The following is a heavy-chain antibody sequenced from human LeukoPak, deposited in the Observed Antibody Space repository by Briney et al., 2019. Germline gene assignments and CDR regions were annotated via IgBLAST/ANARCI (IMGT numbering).Heavy chain of an antibody. CDR2: ISSSSSYI. V-gene: IGHV3-21*01. CDR3: ARGILTGSYDSVFGIFDY. J-gene: IGHJ4*02. Sequence: GGSLRLSCAASGFTFSSYSMNWVRQAPGKGLEWVSSISSSSSYIYYADSVKGRFTISRDNAKNSLYPQMNSLRAEDTAVYYCARGILTGSYDSVFGIFDYWGQGTLVTVSS. D-gene: IGHD3-16*01. CDR1: GFTFSSYS.